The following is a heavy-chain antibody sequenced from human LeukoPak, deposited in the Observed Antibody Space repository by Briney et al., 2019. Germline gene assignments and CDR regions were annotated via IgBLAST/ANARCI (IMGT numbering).Heavy chain of an antibody. CDR3: ARDRNVHAWPTYYFDY. V-gene: IGHV3-33*01. J-gene: IGHJ4*02. D-gene: IGHD3-10*02. CDR1: GFTFSSYG. Sequence: PGRSLRLSCTASGFTFSSYGMHWVRQAPGKGLEWVAVIWYDGSNKYYADSVKGRFTISRDNSKNTLYLQMNSLRAEDTAVYYCARDRNVHAWPTYYFDYWGQGTLVTVSS. CDR2: IWYDGSNK.